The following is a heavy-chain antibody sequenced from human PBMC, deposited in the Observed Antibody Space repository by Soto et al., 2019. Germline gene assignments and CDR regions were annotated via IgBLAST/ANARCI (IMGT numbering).Heavy chain of an antibody. CDR2: VSTSGGTT. J-gene: IGHJ2*01. D-gene: IGHD6-19*01. Sequence: EVQLLESGGGLVQPEGSLRLSCAASGFSFTSSALGWVRQAPGKGLEWVSAVSTSGGTTYYSDSVKGRFAISRDNSKSTLYLQMSSLIAEDTALYYCAKPRMYSGGIYWYFDLWGRGTLVTVSS. V-gene: IGHV3-23*01. CDR3: AKPRMYSGGIYWYFDL. CDR1: GFSFTSSA.